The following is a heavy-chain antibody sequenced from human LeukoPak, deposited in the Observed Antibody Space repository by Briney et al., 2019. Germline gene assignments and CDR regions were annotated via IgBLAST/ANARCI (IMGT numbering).Heavy chain of an antibody. J-gene: IGHJ5*02. D-gene: IGHD6-13*01. V-gene: IGHV1-18*01. CDR3: ARGPPYTVAAAGLDP. CDR1: GYTFTSYG. CDR2: ISAYNGNT. Sequence: ASVKVSCKASGYTFTSYGISWVRQAPGQGLEWMGWISAYNGNTNYAQKFQGRVTMTRDTSISTAYMELSSLRSEDTAVYYCARGPPYTVAAAGLDPWGQGTLVTVSS.